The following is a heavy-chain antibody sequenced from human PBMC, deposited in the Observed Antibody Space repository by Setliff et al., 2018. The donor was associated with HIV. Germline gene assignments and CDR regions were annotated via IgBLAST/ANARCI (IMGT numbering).Heavy chain of an antibody. J-gene: IGHJ4*02. D-gene: IGHD2-15*01. V-gene: IGHV4-30-2*02. CDR3: VVYFIGNGGRGL. Sequence: SETLSLTCAVSGGSFSSGSYSWSWIRQPPGKGLEWIGYIYHSGSTYSNPSLKSRVTISVDTSTSQFSLRLNSVTAADTAHYFCVVYFIGNGGRGLWGQGTQVTVSS. CDR2: IYHSGST. CDR1: GGSFSSGSYS.